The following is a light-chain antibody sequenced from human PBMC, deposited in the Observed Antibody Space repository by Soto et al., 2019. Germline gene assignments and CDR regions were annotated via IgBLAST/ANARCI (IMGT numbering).Light chain of an antibody. Sequence: ESVWTQSPCALSLSPGERATLSCRASQSVSSNYLAWYQQKPGQAPRLLIYGASTRATGIPDRFSGSGSGTDFPLTISRLEPEDSAVYYCQQYGSSPPWTFGQGTKVDIK. CDR3: QQYGSSPPWT. CDR2: GAS. V-gene: IGKV3-20*01. J-gene: IGKJ1*01. CDR1: QSVSSNY.